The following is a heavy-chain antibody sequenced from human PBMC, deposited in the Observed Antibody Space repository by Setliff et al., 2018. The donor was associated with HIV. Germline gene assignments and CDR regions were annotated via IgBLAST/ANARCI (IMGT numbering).Heavy chain of an antibody. J-gene: IGHJ6*03. D-gene: IGHD3-9*01. V-gene: IGHV1-8*01. CDR1: GHTFTNYD. Sequence: ASVKVSCKPPGHTFTNYDIHWMRRAPGQGLEWMGWMNPNSGVSGYALKFHDRVTMTRDTSITTLYMELSSLTSEDTAVYYCARGGGILTGYWGNHRSYYMDVWDKGTTVTVSS. CDR3: ARGGGILTGYWGNHRSYYMDV. CDR2: MNPNSGVS.